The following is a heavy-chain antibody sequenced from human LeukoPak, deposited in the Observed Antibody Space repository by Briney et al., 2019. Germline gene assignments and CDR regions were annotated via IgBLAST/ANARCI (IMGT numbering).Heavy chain of an antibody. CDR2: ISYDGSNK. CDR1: GFTFSSYA. Sequence: GGSLRLSCAASGFTFSSYAMHWVRQAPGKGLEWVAVISYDGSNKYYADSVKGRFTISRDNSKNTLYLQMNSLRAEDTAVYYCAREGGYSYGYFAFLDYWGQGTLVTVSS. D-gene: IGHD5-18*01. J-gene: IGHJ4*02. CDR3: AREGGYSYGYFAFLDY. V-gene: IGHV3-30*04.